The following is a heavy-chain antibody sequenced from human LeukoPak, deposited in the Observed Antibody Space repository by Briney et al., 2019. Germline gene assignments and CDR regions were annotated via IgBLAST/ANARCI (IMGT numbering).Heavy chain of an antibody. D-gene: IGHD5-24*01. CDR3: AKTLHGAYKDAFDI. CDR2: IFYSGST. Sequence: SETLSLTCTVSGGSISSSTYYWAWIRQPPGKGLEWVGNIFYSGSTYYNPSLKSRVTISVDTSKNQFSLKLTSVTAADTAVYYCAKTLHGAYKDAFDIWGQGTMVTVSS. V-gene: IGHV4-39*07. CDR1: GGSISSSTYY. J-gene: IGHJ3*02.